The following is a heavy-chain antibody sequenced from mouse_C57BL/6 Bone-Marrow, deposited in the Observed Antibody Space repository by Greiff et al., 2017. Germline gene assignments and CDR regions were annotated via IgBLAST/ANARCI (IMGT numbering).Heavy chain of an antibody. V-gene: IGHV14-4*01. J-gene: IGHJ2*01. CDR1: GFNIKDDY. CDR3: SSFDGNYFDI. CDR2: IDPEIGDT. Sequence: EVKLQQSGAELVRPGASVKLSCTASGFNIKDDYIHWVKQRPEQGLEWIGWIDPEIGDTEYASKFQGKATITSDTSSNTAYLQLSSLTSEDTAVYYCSSFDGNYFDIGGQGTPLTVAS. D-gene: IGHD2-3*01.